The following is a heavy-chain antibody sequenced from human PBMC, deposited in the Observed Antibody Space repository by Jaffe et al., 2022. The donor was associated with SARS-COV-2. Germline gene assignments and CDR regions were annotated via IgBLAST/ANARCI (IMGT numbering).Heavy chain of an antibody. CDR1: GYSFTSYW. CDR2: IYPGDSDT. D-gene: IGHD2-2*01. CDR3: ARPDCYSTSCYVDY. J-gene: IGHJ4*02. Sequence: EVQLVQSGAEVKKPGESLKISCKASGYSFTSYWIGWVRQMPGKGLEWMGIIYPGDSDTRYSPSFEGQVTISADKSSTTAYLQWSSLKASDTAVYYCARPDCYSTSCYVDYWGQGTLVTVSS. V-gene: IGHV5-51*01.